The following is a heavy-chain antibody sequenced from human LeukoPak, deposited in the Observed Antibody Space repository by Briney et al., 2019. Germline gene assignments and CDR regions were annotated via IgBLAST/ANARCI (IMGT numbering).Heavy chain of an antibody. CDR2: ISYDGSNK. V-gene: IGHV3-30-3*01. D-gene: IGHD1-1*01. Sequence: GGSLRLSCAASGFTFRSYAMHWVRQAPGKGLEWVAVISYDGSNKYHADSVKGRFTISRDNSKNTLYLQMNSLRAEDTAVYYCARDHSRISRNENWFDPWGQGTLVTVSS. CDR1: GFTFRSYA. CDR3: ARDHSRISRNENWFDP. J-gene: IGHJ5*02.